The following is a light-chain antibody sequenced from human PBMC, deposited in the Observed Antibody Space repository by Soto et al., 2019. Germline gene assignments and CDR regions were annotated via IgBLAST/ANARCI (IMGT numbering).Light chain of an antibody. CDR3: CSYAGSSTPYV. CDR2: EVS. V-gene: IGLV2-23*02. Sequence: QSALTQPASVSGSPGQSITISCTGTSSDVGSYNIVSWYQQHPGKAPKLMIYEVSKRPSGVSNRFSGSKSGNTASLTISGLQAEDEAAYYCCSYAGSSTPYVFGTGTKLTVL. CDR1: SSDVGSYNI. J-gene: IGLJ1*01.